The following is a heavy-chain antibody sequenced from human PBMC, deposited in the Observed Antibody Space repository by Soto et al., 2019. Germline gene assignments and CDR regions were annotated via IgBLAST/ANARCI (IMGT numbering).Heavy chain of an antibody. CDR3: AVTSPVDNWFDP. V-gene: IGHV3-23*01. Sequence: EVQLLESGGGLVQPGGSLRLSCAASGFTFSSYAMGWVRQAPGKGLEWVSAISGSGGSTYYADSVKGRFTISRDNSKNTLYLQMNSLRAEDTAVYYCAVTSPVDNWFDPWGQGTLVTVSS. CDR2: ISGSGGST. D-gene: IGHD4-17*01. CDR1: GFTFSSYA. J-gene: IGHJ5*02.